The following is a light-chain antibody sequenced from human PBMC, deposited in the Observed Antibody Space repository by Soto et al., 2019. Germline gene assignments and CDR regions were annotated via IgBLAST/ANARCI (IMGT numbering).Light chain of an antibody. CDR2: WAS. Sequence: DIVMTQSPDSLAVSLGERATINCKSSQSVLYSSNNKNYLAWYQQKPGQPPKLLIFWASTRASGVPDRFSGSGSGTDFTLTITRLQAEDVAVYYCQQYYNSRTFGQGTKVEI. CDR1: QSVLYSSNNKNY. V-gene: IGKV4-1*01. J-gene: IGKJ1*01. CDR3: QQYYNSRT.